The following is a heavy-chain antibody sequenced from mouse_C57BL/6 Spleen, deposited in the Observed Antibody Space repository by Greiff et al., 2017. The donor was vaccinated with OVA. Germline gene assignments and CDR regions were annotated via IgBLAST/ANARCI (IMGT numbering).Heavy chain of an antibody. V-gene: IGHV1-82*01. CDR3: ARTYYYGSSYVGNYYFDY. CDR2: IYPGDGDT. CDR1: GYAFSSSW. J-gene: IGHJ2*01. Sequence: LQESGPELVKPGASVKISCKASGYAFSSSWMNWVKQRPGKGLEWIGRIYPGDGDTNYNGKFKGKATLTADKSSSTAYMQLSSLTSEDSAVYFCARTYYYGSSYVGNYYFDYWGQGTTLTVSS. D-gene: IGHD1-1*01.